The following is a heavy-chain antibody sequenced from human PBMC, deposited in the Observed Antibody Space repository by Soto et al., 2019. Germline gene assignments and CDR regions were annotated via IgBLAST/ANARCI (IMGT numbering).Heavy chain of an antibody. D-gene: IGHD5-18*01. V-gene: IGHV1-2*04. Sequence: ASVKVSCKASGYTFTGDYMHWVRQAPGQGLEWMGWINPNSGGTNYAQKFQGWVTMTRDTSISTAYMELSRLRSDDTAVYYCARMGCKGTAMPIRLAGGMDDWGQGTTVTVSS. J-gene: IGHJ6*02. CDR3: ARMGCKGTAMPIRLAGGMDD. CDR2: INPNSGGT. CDR1: GYTFTGDY.